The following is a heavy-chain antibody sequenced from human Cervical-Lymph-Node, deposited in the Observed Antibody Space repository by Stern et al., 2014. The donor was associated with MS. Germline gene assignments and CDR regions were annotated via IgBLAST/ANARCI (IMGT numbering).Heavy chain of an antibody. V-gene: IGHV3-73*01. J-gene: IGHJ5*02. CDR1: GFTFSASA. D-gene: IGHD3-16*01. CDR2: IRSKTNNYAT. CDR3: TTLRPPTGGFDP. Sequence: EVQLVESGGGLVQPGGSLSLSCAASGFTFSASAMHWVRQAPGKGLEWVGRIRSKTNNYATTYAASVEGRFIISRDDSKNTTFLQINSLKTDDTAMYYCTTLRPPTGGFDPWGQGTLVTVSS.